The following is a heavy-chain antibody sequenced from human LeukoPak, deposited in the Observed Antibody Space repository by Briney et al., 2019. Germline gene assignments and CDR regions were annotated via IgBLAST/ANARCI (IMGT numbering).Heavy chain of an antibody. J-gene: IGHJ4*02. CDR3: ARGQYSGRGGYFDY. Sequence: GGSLRLSCAASGFTVSKSYMSWVRQAPGKGLEWVSIIYGGGTKYYGASVKGRFTISSDNSNNTLYLQMNSLRDEDTAVYYCARGQYSGRGGYFDYWGQGTLVTVSS. D-gene: IGHD3-10*01. CDR2: IYGGGTK. V-gene: IGHV3-53*01. CDR1: GFTVSKSY.